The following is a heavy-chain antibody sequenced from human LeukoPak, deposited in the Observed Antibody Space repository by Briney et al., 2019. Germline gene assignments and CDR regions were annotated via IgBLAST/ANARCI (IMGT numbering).Heavy chain of an antibody. CDR2: ISASGGST. D-gene: IGHD2-21*01. CDR1: GFTFSSSA. V-gene: IGHV3-23*01. Sequence: GGSLRLSCAASGFTFSSSAMSWVRQVPGKGLEWVSGISASGGSTYYADSVKGRFSISRDNSKNTLYLQMDSLRGEDTAVYYCAKDFRIGYSAHFDYWGQGALVTVSS. CDR3: AKDFRIGYSAHFDY. J-gene: IGHJ4*02.